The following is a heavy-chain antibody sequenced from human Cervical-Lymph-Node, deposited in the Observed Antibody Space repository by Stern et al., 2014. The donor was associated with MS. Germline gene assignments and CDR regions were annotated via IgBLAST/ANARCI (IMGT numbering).Heavy chain of an antibody. D-gene: IGHD3-10*01. CDR1: GFSFSTHG. CDR2: ISYDGNYQ. CDR3: AKGDGFHYYGMDV. J-gene: IGHJ6*02. V-gene: IGHV3-30*18. Sequence: QVQLVESGGGVVQPGTSLRVSCAASGFSFSTHGMHWVRQAPGKGLEWVALISYDGNYQYYADSVKGRFTISRDNSKNTLYLQMSSLRADDTALYYCAKGDGFHYYGMDVWGQGTAVTVSS.